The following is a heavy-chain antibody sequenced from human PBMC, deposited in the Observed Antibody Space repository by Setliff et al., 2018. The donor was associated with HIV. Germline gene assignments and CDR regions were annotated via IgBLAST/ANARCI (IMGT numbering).Heavy chain of an antibody. J-gene: IGHJ4*02. CDR1: GDSISSISHY. V-gene: IGHV4-39*01. CDR3: ARHGDYNFWSGYYFDF. CDR2: IYYSGGT. D-gene: IGHD3-3*01. Sequence: PSETLSLTCTVSGDSISSISHYWGWIRQPPGKGRGWIGNIYYSGGTDYNPSLKSRGTISVDTSKNQFSLKLNSVTAADTAVYYCARHGDYNFWSGYYFDFWGQGTLVTVSS.